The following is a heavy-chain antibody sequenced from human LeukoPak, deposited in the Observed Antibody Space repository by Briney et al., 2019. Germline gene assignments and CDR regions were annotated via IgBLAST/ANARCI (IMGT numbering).Heavy chain of an antibody. CDR1: GGTISSSSYY. CDR3: ARIPDYGDYYFDY. Sequence: SETLSLTCTVSGGTISSSSYYWGWIRQPPGKGLEWIGSIYYSGSTYYNPSLKRRATISVDTTNNQFSLKLSSVTAADTAVYYWARIPDYGDYYFDYWGQGTLVTVSS. V-gene: IGHV4-39*01. D-gene: IGHD4-17*01. CDR2: IYYSGST. J-gene: IGHJ4*02.